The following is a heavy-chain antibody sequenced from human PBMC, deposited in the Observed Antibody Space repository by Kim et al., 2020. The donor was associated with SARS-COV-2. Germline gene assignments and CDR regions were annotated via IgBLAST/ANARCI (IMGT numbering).Heavy chain of an antibody. CDR3: ARLGYDTYYYYYGMDV. Sequence: VEGRFTISRDNAKNTLYLQMNSLRAEDTAVYYCARLGYDTYYYYYGMDVWGQGTTVTVSS. D-gene: IGHD3-3*01. V-gene: IGHV3-53*01. J-gene: IGHJ6*02.